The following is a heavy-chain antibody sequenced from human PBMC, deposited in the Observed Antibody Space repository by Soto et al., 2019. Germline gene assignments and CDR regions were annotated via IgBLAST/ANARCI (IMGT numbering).Heavy chain of an antibody. V-gene: IGHV1-18*01. J-gene: IGHJ5*02. Sequence: ASVKVSCKASGYTFTSYGISWVRQAPGQGLEWMGWISAYNGNTNYAQKLQGRVTMTTDTSTSTAYMELRSLSSDDTAVYYCARSRGYDFWSGYPSNWFDPWGQGTLVTSPQ. CDR2: ISAYNGNT. CDR1: GYTFTSYG. CDR3: ARSRGYDFWSGYPSNWFDP. D-gene: IGHD3-3*01.